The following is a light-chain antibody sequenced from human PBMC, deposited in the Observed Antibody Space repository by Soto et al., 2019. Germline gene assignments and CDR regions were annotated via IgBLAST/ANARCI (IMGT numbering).Light chain of an antibody. V-gene: IGKV1-5*01. J-gene: IGKJ1*01. Sequence: DIQVTQSPSTLSASVGDAVTITCRASESIDNWLAWYQQKPGKAHKLLIFAASTLVRGVPSKFSGRGSGTEFTLTISSLQADDFATYYCQQYHTDWTFGQGTKVEIK. CDR3: QQYHTDWT. CDR1: ESIDNW. CDR2: AAS.